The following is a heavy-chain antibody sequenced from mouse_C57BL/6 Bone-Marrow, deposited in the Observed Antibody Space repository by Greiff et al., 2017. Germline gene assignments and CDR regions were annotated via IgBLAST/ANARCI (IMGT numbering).Heavy chain of an antibody. V-gene: IGHV1-85*01. CDR2: IYPRDGST. CDR1: GYTFTRYD. D-gene: IGHD1-1*01. Sequence: VQLQQSGPELVKPGASVKLSCKASGYTFTRYDINWVKQRPGQGLEWIGWIYPRDGSTKYNEKFKGKVTLPVDPSSSTAYMELHSLTSEDSAVYFGARLEFDGSSGDWYFDVWGTGTTVTVSS. CDR3: ARLEFDGSSGDWYFDV. J-gene: IGHJ1*03.